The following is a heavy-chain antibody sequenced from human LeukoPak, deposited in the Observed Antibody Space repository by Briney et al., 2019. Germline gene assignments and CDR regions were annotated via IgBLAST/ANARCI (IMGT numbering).Heavy chain of an antibody. CDR1: GFSFSHYV. CDR2: ISYDDDNK. J-gene: IGHJ3*01. Sequence: PGGSLRLSCAASGFSFSHYVMNWVRQAPGKGLEWVAVISYDDDNKYYADSVRGRFAISRDNSKNTLSLQMHSLTVEDTAVYYCARMWLGELLFTDAFDVWGQGTLAIVSP. V-gene: IGHV3-30*09. D-gene: IGHD3-10*01. CDR3: ARMWLGELLFTDAFDV.